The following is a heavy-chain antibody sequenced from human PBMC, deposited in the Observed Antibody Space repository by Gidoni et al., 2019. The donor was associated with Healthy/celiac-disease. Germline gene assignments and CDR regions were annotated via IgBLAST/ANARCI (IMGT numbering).Heavy chain of an antibody. Sequence: QVQLQESGPGLVKPSQTLSLTCTVSGGSISSGDYYWSWIRQPPGKGLEWIGYIYYSGSNYYNTSLKSRVTISVDTSKNQFSLKLSSVTAADTAVYYCARVHFMVRGASSSVDYWGQGTLVTVSS. CDR2: IYYSGSN. CDR1: GGSISSGDYY. J-gene: IGHJ4*02. D-gene: IGHD3-10*01. CDR3: ARVHFMVRGASSSVDY. V-gene: IGHV4-30-4*01.